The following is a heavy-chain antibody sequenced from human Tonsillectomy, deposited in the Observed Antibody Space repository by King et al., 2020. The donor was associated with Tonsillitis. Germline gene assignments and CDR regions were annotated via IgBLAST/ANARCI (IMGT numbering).Heavy chain of an antibody. D-gene: IGHD3-3*01. Sequence: VQLVESGGGVVQPGRSLRLSCAASGFTFSSYGMHWVRQAPGKGLEWVAVISYDGSNKYYADSVKGRFTISRDNSKNTLYLQMNSLRAEDTAVYYCAKDRSTIFGVVTHYYYGMDVWGQGTTVTVSS. CDR2: ISYDGSNK. CDR1: GFTFSSYG. V-gene: IGHV3-30*18. CDR3: AKDRSTIFGVVTHYYYGMDV. J-gene: IGHJ6*02.